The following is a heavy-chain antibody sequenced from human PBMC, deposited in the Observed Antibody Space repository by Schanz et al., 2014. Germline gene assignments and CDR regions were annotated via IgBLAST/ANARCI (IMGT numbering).Heavy chain of an antibody. V-gene: IGHV3-7*05. Sequence: EVQLVESGGGLVQPGGSLRLSCGGSGFTFSKYWMSWVRQAPGKGLEWVANIKQDGSEKYYVDAVKGRFTISRDNAKNSMYLHMKSLRGENTIVYYCAKPIYYDILYGTRDWGQGTPVTVSS. CDR2: IKQDGSEK. CDR1: GFTFSKYW. CDR3: AKPIYYDILYGTRD. J-gene: IGHJ4*02. D-gene: IGHD3-9*01.